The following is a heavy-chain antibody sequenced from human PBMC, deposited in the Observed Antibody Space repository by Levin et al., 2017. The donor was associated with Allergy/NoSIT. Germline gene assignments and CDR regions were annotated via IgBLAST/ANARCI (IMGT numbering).Heavy chain of an antibody. CDR2: ISYDGSNK. CDR3: AREVDTAMVTTYYYYGMDV. V-gene: IGHV3-30*04. Sequence: PGESLKISCAASGFTFSSYAMHWVRQAPGKGLEWVAVISYDGSNKYYADSVKGRFTISRDNSKNTLYLQMNSLRAEDTAVYYCAREVDTAMVTTYYYYGMDVWGQGTTVTVSS. CDR1: GFTFSSYA. D-gene: IGHD5-18*01. J-gene: IGHJ6*02.